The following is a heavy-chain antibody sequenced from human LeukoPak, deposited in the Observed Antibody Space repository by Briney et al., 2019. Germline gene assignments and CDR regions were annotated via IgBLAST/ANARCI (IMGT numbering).Heavy chain of an antibody. CDR3: AKAASSGYFDY. CDR2: ISWNSGTI. V-gene: IGHV3-9*03. D-gene: IGHD3-22*01. J-gene: IGHJ4*02. Sequence: GRSLRLSCAASGFTFDDYAMHWVRQTPGKGLEWVSGISWNSGTIGYADSVKGRFTISRDNAKNSLYLQMNRLRVEDMALYYCAKAASSGYFDYWGQGTLVTVSS. CDR1: GFTFDDYA.